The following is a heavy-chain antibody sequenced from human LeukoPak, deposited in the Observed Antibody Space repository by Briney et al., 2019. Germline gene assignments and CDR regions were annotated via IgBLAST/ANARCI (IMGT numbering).Heavy chain of an antibody. D-gene: IGHD3-22*01. CDR3: ARGHNYYDSSGYYTRGFPFDY. CDR2: INHSGGT. CDR1: GGSFSGYY. J-gene: IGHJ4*02. V-gene: IGHV4-34*01. Sequence: SETLSLTCAVYGGSFSGYYWSWIRQPPGKGLEWIGEINHSGGTNYNPSLKSRVTISVDTSKNQFSLKLSSVTAADTAVYYCARGHNYYDSSGYYTRGFPFDYWGQGTLVTVSS.